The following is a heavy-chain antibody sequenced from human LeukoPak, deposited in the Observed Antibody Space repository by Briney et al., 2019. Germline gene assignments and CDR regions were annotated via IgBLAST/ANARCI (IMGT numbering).Heavy chain of an antibody. J-gene: IGHJ4*02. CDR2: ISPYNGNT. D-gene: IGHD6-19*01. CDR3: ARDSSGCDY. Sequence: GASVKVSCKTSGYTFRNYGITWVRQIPGQGLEWMGWISPYNGNTNYAQKLQGRVTMTTDTSTSTAYMELRSLTSDDTAVYYCARDSSGCDYWGQGTLVTVSS. V-gene: IGHV1-18*01. CDR1: GYTFRNYG.